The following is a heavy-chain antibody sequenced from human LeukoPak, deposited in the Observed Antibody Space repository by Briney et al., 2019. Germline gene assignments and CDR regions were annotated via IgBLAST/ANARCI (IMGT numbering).Heavy chain of an antibody. Sequence: ASVTVSCTASGYTFTSYDMNWVRQAAGQGLEWMGWMNPNSGNTGYAQKFQGRVAMTRNSSISTAYMALSSLRSEDTAVYYCARRLGYCSDGSCYSLNYWGQGTLVTVSS. J-gene: IGHJ4*02. CDR3: ARRLGYCSDGSCYSLNY. V-gene: IGHV1-8*01. CDR2: MNPNSGNT. D-gene: IGHD2-15*01. CDR1: GYTFTSYD.